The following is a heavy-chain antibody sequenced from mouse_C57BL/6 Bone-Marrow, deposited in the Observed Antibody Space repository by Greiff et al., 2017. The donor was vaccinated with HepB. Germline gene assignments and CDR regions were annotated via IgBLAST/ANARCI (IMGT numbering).Heavy chain of an antibody. CDR1: GFSLTSYG. V-gene: IGHV2-2*01. Sequence: VKLMESGPGLVQPSQSLSITCTVSGFSLTSYGVHWVRQSPGKGLEWLGVIWSGGSTDYNAAFISRLSISKDNSKSQVFFKMNSLQADDTAIYYCARIYDYDGYYAMDYWGQGTSVTVSS. CDR3: ARIYDYDGYYAMDY. D-gene: IGHD2-4*01. CDR2: IWSGGST. J-gene: IGHJ4*01.